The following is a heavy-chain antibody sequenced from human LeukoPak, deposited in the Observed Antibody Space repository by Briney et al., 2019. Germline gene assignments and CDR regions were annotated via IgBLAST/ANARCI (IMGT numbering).Heavy chain of an antibody. CDR2: IIPILGIA. Sequence: SVKVSCKASGGTFSSYAISWVRQAPGQGLEWMGRIIPILGIANYAQKFRGRVTITADKSTSTAYMELSSLRSEDTAVYYCAAAGKGDAFDIWGQGTMVTVSS. CDR1: GGTFSSYA. D-gene: IGHD6-13*01. J-gene: IGHJ3*02. V-gene: IGHV1-69*04. CDR3: AAAGKGDAFDI.